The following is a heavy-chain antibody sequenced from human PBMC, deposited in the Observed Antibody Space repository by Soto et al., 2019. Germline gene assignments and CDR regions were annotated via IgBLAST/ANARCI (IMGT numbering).Heavy chain of an antibody. J-gene: IGHJ4*02. D-gene: IGHD3-10*01. CDR1: GGSISSSGYY. CDR2: IYYSGDT. CDR3: MRGGRYYMQETYYFDY. V-gene: IGHV4-39*01. Sequence: QLQLQESGPGLVKPSETLSLTCTVSGGSISSSGYYWGWIRQPPGKGLEWIGSIYYSGDTYFYPSLRSRVTTSVDTSKNQFSLKLSSVTAADTAMYYCMRGGRYYMQETYYFDYWGQGTLVTVSS.